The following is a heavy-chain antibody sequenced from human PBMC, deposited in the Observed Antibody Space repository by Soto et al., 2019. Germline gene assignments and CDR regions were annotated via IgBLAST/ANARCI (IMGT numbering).Heavy chain of an antibody. CDR3: ARRWGPGFDY. CDR2: IYYSGST. J-gene: IGHJ4*02. CDR1: GGSISSYY. Sequence: QVQLQESGPGLVKPSETLSLTCTVSGGSISSYYWSWIRQPPGKGLEWIGYIYYSGSTNYNPSLKSRVTISVDTSKDQCPRKLSSVTAADTAVYYCARRWGPGFDYWGQGTLVTVSS. D-gene: IGHD7-27*01. V-gene: IGHV4-59*08.